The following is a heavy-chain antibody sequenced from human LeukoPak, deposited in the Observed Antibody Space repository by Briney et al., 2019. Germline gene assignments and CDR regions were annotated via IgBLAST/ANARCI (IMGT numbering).Heavy chain of an antibody. V-gene: IGHV4-34*01. CDR3: AKEAGQDYGALDAFDV. CDR1: GGSFSGYY. D-gene: IGHD4-17*01. J-gene: IGHJ3*01. Sequence: SETLSLTCAVYGGSFSGYYWSWIRQPPGKGLEWIGEINHSGSTNFNPSLKSRVTISVDTSKNQFSLKLNSVTAADTAVYYCAKEAGQDYGALDAFDVWGQGTMVTVSS. CDR2: INHSGST.